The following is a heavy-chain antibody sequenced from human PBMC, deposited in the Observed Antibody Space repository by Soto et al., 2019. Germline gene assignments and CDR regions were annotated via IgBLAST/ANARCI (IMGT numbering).Heavy chain of an antibody. V-gene: IGHV1-8*01. D-gene: IGHD1-26*01. CDR1: GYTFTSYD. Sequence: QVQLVQSGAEVKKPGASVKVSCKASGYTFTSYDINWVRQATGQGLEWMGWKNPNSGNTGYAQKCHGRVTMTRATSISTAYMELSRLSSEDTAVYYCAREKVGAADYCGQGTLVTVSS. CDR2: KNPNSGNT. J-gene: IGHJ4*02. CDR3: AREKVGAADY.